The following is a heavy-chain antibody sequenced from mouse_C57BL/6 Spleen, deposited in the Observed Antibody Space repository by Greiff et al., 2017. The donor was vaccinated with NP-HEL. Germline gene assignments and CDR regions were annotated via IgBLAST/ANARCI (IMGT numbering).Heavy chain of an antibody. Sequence: QVQLQQPGAELVKPGASVKMSCKASGYTFTSYWITWVKQRPGQGLEWIGDIYPGSGSTNYNEKFKSKATLTVDTSSRTAYMQLSSLTSEDSAVYYCARWRYDYRYYAMDYWGQGTSVTVSS. J-gene: IGHJ4*01. CDR3: ARWRYDYRYYAMDY. D-gene: IGHD2-4*01. CDR1: GYTFTSYW. CDR2: IYPGSGST. V-gene: IGHV1-55*01.